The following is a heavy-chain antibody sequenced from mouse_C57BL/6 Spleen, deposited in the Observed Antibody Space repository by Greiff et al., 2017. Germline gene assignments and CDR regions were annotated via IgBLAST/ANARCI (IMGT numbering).Heavy chain of an antibody. V-gene: IGHV1-80*01. Sequence: VQLQQSGAELVKPGASVKISCKASGYAFSSYWMNWVKQRPGKGLEWIGPIYPGDGDTNYTGKFKGKATLTADKSSSTAYMQLSSLTSEDSAVYCCARSALITTVVASYGDYWGQGTTLTVSS. J-gene: IGHJ2*01. D-gene: IGHD1-1*01. CDR1: GYAFSSYW. CDR2: IYPGDGDT. CDR3: ARSALITTVVASYGDY.